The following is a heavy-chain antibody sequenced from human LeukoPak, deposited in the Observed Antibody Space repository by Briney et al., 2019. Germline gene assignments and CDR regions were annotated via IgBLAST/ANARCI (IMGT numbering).Heavy chain of an antibody. Sequence: GGSLRLSCTASGFTFGDYAMSWVRQAPGKGLEWVGFIRSKAYGGTTEYAASVKGRFTISRDDSKSIAYLQMNSLKTEDTAVYYCTRDSGRGWYFFDYWGQGTLVTVSS. CDR3: TRDSGRGWYFFDY. D-gene: IGHD6-19*01. V-gene: IGHV3-49*04. CDR2: IRSKAYGGTT. J-gene: IGHJ4*02. CDR1: GFTFGDYA.